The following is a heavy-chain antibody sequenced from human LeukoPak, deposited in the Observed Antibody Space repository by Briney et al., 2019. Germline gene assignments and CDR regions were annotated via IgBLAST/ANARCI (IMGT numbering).Heavy chain of an antibody. V-gene: IGHV3-33*06. CDR2: VWFDGSNK. CDR1: GFTFSSYG. CDR3: AKDRDSSGLDS. Sequence: GRSLRLSCAASGFTFSSYGMHWVRQAPGKGLEWVAVVWFDGSNKYYADSVKGRLTISRDNSKNTLYLQMNSLRAEDTAVYYCAKDRDSSGLDSWGQGTLVTVSS. J-gene: IGHJ4*02. D-gene: IGHD6-19*01.